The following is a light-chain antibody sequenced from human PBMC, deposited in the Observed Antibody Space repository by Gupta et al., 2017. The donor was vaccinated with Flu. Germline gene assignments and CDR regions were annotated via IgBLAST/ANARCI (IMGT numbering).Light chain of an antibody. Sequence: DVVMTQSPLSLPVTLRQPASISCRSSQSLVHSNGNTYLTWFQQRPGQSPRRLIYRVSNRDSGVPDRFSGSGSGTDFTLKISRVEAEDVGVYYCMQGTHWPTFGQGTKVEIK. CDR3: MQGTHWPT. CDR1: QSLVHSNGNTY. CDR2: RVS. V-gene: IGKV2-30*02. J-gene: IGKJ1*01.